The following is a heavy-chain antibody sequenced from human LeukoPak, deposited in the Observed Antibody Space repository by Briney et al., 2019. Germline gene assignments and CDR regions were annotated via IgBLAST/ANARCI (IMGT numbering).Heavy chain of an antibody. CDR2: IYYSGST. D-gene: IGHD6-19*01. Sequence: SETLSLTCTVSGGSISSYYWSWIRQPPGKGLEWIGYIYYSGSTNYNPSLKSRVTISVDTSKNQFSLKLSSVTAADTAVYYCARQVIAVDKYYFDYWGQGTLVTVSS. V-gene: IGHV4-59*08. CDR3: ARQVIAVDKYYFDY. J-gene: IGHJ4*02. CDR1: GGSISSYY.